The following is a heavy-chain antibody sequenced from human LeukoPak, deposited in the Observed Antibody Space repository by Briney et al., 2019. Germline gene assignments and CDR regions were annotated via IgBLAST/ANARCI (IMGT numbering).Heavy chain of an antibody. CDR3: AELGITMIGGV. V-gene: IGHV3-23*01. D-gene: IGHD3-10*02. Sequence: GGSLRLSCAASGFTFSSYGMSWVRQAPGKGLEWVSSISNSGGSTYHADSVKGRCTISRDNSKNTLYLQMNSLRAEDTAVYYCAELGITMIGGVWGKGTTVTISS. CDR2: ISNSGGST. J-gene: IGHJ6*04. CDR1: GFTFSSYG.